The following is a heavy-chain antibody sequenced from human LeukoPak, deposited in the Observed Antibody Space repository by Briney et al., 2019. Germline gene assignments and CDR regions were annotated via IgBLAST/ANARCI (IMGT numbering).Heavy chain of an antibody. CDR3: ARDWLELAPAYYYYGMDV. V-gene: IGHV3-11*01. J-gene: IGHJ6*02. D-gene: IGHD1-7*01. Sequence: GGSLRLSCAASGFTFSDYYMSWIRQGPGKGLEWVSQISSSGSTIYYADSVKGRFTISRDNAKNSLYLQMNSLRAEDTAVYYCARDWLELAPAYYYYGMDVWGQGTTVTVSS. CDR1: GFTFSDYY. CDR2: ISSSGSTI.